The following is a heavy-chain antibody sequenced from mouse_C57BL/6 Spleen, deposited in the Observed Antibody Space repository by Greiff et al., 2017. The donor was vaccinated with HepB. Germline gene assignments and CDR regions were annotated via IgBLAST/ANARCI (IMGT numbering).Heavy chain of an antibody. J-gene: IGHJ2*01. Sequence: QVQLKESGAELARPGASVKLSCKASGYTFTSYGISWVKQRTGQGLEWIGEIYPRSGNTYYNEKFKGKATLTADKSSSTAYMELRSLTSEDSAVYFCARSLYYDYEDYWGQGTTLTVSS. CDR3: ARSLYYDYEDY. CDR2: IYPRSGNT. D-gene: IGHD2-4*01. V-gene: IGHV1-81*01. CDR1: GYTFTSYG.